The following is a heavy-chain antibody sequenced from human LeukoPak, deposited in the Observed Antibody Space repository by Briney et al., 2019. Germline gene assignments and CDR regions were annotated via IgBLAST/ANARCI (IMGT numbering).Heavy chain of an antibody. Sequence: VASVKVSCKASGYTFTSYGISWVRQAPGQGLEWMGWINPNSGGTNYAQKFQGRVTMTRDTSISTAYMELSRLRSDDTAVYYCARVSNYYYYYMDVWGKGTTVTVSS. CDR2: INPNSGGT. V-gene: IGHV1-2*02. CDR1: GYTFTSYG. J-gene: IGHJ6*03. CDR3: ARVSNYYYYYMDV.